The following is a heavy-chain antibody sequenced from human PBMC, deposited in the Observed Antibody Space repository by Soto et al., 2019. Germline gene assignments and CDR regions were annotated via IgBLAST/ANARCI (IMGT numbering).Heavy chain of an antibody. Sequence: HPGGSLRLSCAASGFTFSSYSMSWVRQAPGKGLEWVSYISSSSSTIYYADSVKGRFTISRDNAKNSLYLQMNSLRAEDTAVYYCARHPERIAQIGWFDPWGQGT. J-gene: IGHJ5*02. CDR2: ISSSSSTI. CDR1: GFTFSSYS. D-gene: IGHD6-13*01. V-gene: IGHV3-48*01. CDR3: ARHPERIAQIGWFDP.